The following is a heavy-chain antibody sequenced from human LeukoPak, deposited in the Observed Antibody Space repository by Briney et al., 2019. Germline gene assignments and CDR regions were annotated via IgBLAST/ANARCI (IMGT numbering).Heavy chain of an antibody. CDR2: IYYSGST. J-gene: IGHJ3*02. V-gene: IGHV4-39*01. D-gene: IGHD1-7*01. CDR3: ARRTGVTGTPPDAFDI. CDR1: GGSISSSSYY. Sequence: RASETLSLTCTVSGGSISSSSYYWGWIRQPPGKGLEWIGSIYYSGSTYYNPSLKSRVTISVDTSKNQFSLKLSSVTAADTAVYYCARRTGVTGTPPDAFDIWGQGTMVTVSS.